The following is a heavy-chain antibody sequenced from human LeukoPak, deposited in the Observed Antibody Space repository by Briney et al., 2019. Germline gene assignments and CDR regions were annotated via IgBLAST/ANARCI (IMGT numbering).Heavy chain of an antibody. J-gene: IGHJ3*02. Sequence: NPSETLSLTCTVSGGSISSYYWSWIRQPPGKGLEWIGYIYYSGSTNYNPSLKSRVTISVDTSKNQFSLKLSSVTAADTAVYYCARRTAAYDAFDIWGQGTMVTVSS. CDR3: ARRTAAYDAFDI. CDR1: GGSISSYY. V-gene: IGHV4-59*01. D-gene: IGHD6-13*01. CDR2: IYYSGST.